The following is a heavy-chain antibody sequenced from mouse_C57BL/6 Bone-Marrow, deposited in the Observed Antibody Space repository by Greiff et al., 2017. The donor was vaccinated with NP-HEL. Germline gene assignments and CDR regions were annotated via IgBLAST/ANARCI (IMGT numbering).Heavy chain of an antibody. D-gene: IGHD4-1*01. V-gene: IGHV1-59*01. Sequence: QVQLQQPGAELVRPGTSVKLSCKASGYTFTSYWMHWVKQRPGQGLEWIGVIDPSDSYTNYNQKFKGKATLTVDTSSSTAYMQLSSLTSEDSAVYYCARTGNNWDGAYWGQGTLVTVSA. CDR1: GYTFTSYW. CDR2: IDPSDSYT. CDR3: ARTGNNWDGAY. J-gene: IGHJ3*01.